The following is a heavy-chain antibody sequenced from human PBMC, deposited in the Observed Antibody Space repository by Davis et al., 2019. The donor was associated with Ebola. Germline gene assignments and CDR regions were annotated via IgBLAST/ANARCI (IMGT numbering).Heavy chain of an antibody. D-gene: IGHD3-22*01. CDR2: ISRGSGTI. CDR3: ARETPTGWLLQGWSAFDI. J-gene: IGHJ3*02. Sequence: GESLKISCAASGFTFSSYSMSWVRQAPGKGLEWVSYISRGSGTIYYADSVKGRFTISRDNSKNTLYLQMNSLRAEDTAVYYCARETPTGWLLQGWSAFDIWGQGTMVTVSS. CDR1: GFTFSSYS. V-gene: IGHV3-48*01.